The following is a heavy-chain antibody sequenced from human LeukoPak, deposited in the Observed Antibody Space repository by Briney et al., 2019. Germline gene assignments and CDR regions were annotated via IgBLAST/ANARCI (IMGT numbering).Heavy chain of an antibody. D-gene: IGHD2-2*02. Sequence: PSETLSLTCAVYGGSFSGYYWSWIRQPPGKGLEWIGEINHSGSTNYNPSLKSRVTISVDTSKNQFSLKLTSVTAADTAVYYCARHEIPYVDSWGQGTLVSVSS. J-gene: IGHJ5*01. CDR3: ARHEIPYVDS. CDR2: INHSGST. V-gene: IGHV4-34*01. CDR1: GGSFSGYY.